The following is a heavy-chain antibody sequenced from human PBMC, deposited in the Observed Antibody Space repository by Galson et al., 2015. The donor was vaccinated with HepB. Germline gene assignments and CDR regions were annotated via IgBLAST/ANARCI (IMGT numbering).Heavy chain of an antibody. CDR2: INHSGST. V-gene: IGHV4-34*01. J-gene: IGHJ4*02. CDR3: ARVYTIFGVVIQTDYFDY. CDR1: GGSFSGNY. Sequence: SETLSLTCAVYGGSFSGNYWSWIRQSPGKGLEWIGEINHSGSTNYNPSLKSRVTISVDTSKNQFSLKLSSVTAADTAVYYCARVYTIFGVVIQTDYFDYWGQGTLVTVSS. D-gene: IGHD3-3*01.